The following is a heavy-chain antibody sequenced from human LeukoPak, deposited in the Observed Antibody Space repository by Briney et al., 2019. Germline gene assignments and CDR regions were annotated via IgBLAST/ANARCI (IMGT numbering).Heavy chain of an antibody. J-gene: IGHJ4*02. CDR1: GFTFSNYW. CDR3: ARDVGNFDY. CDR2: INGDGIST. Sequence: GRSLRRCCAASGFTFSNYWMNWVRQAPGMGLVWVSRINGDGISTGYADSVKGRFTVSRDNAKKTLYLQMNSLRAEDTAVYYCARDVGNFDYWGQGTLVTVSS. V-gene: IGHV3-74*01.